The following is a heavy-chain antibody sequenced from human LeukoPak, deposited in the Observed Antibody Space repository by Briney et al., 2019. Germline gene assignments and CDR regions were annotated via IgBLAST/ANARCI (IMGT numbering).Heavy chain of an antibody. Sequence: SETLSLTCTVSGGSISSYYWSWIRQPPGKGLEWIGYIYYSGSTNYNPSLKSRVTISVDTSKNQFSLKLSSVTAADTAVYYCARGWFAAAGPTDYYYGMDVWGQGTTVTVSS. D-gene: IGHD6-13*01. CDR3: ARGWFAAAGPTDYYYGMDV. J-gene: IGHJ6*02. CDR2: IYYSGST. CDR1: GGSISSYY. V-gene: IGHV4-59*01.